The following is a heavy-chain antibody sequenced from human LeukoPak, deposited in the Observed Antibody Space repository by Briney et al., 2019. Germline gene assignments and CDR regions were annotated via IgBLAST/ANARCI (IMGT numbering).Heavy chain of an antibody. Sequence: SSETLSLTCSVFGGSIISSSFYWGWIRQPPGKGLEWIGSIYYSGSTYYNPSLKSRVTISVDTSKNQFFLKLSSVTAPDTAVYCCVRRGSGLNWFDPWGQGTLVTVSS. CDR3: VRRGSGLNWFDP. D-gene: IGHD3-16*01. CDR2: IYYSGST. V-gene: IGHV4-39*01. J-gene: IGHJ5*02. CDR1: GGSIISSSFY.